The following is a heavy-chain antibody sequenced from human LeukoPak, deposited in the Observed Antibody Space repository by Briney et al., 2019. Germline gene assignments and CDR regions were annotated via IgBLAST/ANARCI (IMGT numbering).Heavy chain of an antibody. CDR1: GGSISSYC. CDR3: ARDSKYSSSVRTHYYYMDV. D-gene: IGHD6-6*01. V-gene: IGHV4-59*01. J-gene: IGHJ6*03. CDR2: IYYSGST. Sequence: SETLSLTDNVSGGSISSYCWSRIQQPPGKGLEWIGYIYYSGSTNYNPSLKSRVTISVDTSKNQFSLKLSSVTAADTAVYYCARDSKYSSSVRTHYYYMDVWGKGTTVTVSS.